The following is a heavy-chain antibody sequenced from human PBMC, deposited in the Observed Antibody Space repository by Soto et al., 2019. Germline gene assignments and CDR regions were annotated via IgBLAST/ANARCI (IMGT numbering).Heavy chain of an antibody. CDR3: VRDGSGDIVVVPAAIRSPPDN. V-gene: IGHV3-11*06. Sequence: GGSLRLSCAASGFTFSDYYMSWIRQAPGKGLEWVSYISSSSSYTNYADSVKGRFTISRDNAKNSLYLQMNSLRAEDTAVYYCVRDGSGDIVVVPAAIRSPPDNWGQGTQVTSPQ. CDR2: ISSSSSYT. D-gene: IGHD2-2*02. CDR1: GFTFSDYY. J-gene: IGHJ4*02.